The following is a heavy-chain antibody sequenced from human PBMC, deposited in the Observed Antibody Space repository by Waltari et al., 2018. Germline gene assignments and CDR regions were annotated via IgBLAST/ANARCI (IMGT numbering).Heavy chain of an antibody. CDR1: GFTFRNYE. V-gene: IGHV3-48*03. CDR3: ARGEGGANEY. D-gene: IGHD1-26*01. J-gene: IGHJ4*02. Sequence: EVRLVESGGGLVQPGGSLRLFCAASGFTFRNYEMNWVRQAPGKGLEWLSYISSGASTIYDADAVKGRFTISRDNTKNSVYLQMDSLRAEDTAIYYCARGEGGANEYWGQGTLVTVS. CDR2: ISSGASTI.